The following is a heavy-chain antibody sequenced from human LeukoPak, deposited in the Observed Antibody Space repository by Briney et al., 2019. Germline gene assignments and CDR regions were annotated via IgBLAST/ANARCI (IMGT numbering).Heavy chain of an antibody. D-gene: IGHD3-10*01. CDR1: GFTFSNYW. J-gene: IGHJ3*02. CDR2: IKEDGSEK. CDR3: AREAENYGLTFDI. V-gene: IGHV3-7*01. Sequence: GGPLRLSCAASGFTFSNYWMNWVRQAPGKGLEWVANIKEDGSEKYHVDSVKGRFIISRDNAKNTLYLQMNSLRAEDTAVYYCAREAENYGLTFDIWGQGTMVTVSS.